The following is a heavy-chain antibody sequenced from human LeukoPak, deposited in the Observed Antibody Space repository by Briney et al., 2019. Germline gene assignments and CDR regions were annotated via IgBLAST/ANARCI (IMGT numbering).Heavy chain of an antibody. CDR3: AKGGVAVAGWFYP. D-gene: IGHD6-19*01. V-gene: IGHV3-30*18. CDR2: ISYDGSNK. J-gene: IGHJ5*02. Sequence: PGGSLRLSCAASGFTFSSYGMHWVRQAPGKGLEWVAVISYDGSNKYYADSVKGRFTISRDNSKNTLYLQMNSLRAEDTAVYHCAKGGVAVAGWFYPWGQGTLVTVSS. CDR1: GFTFSSYG.